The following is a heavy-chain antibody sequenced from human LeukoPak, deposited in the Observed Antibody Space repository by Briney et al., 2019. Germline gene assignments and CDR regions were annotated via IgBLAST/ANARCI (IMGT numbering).Heavy chain of an antibody. CDR1: GASISSGGYY. Sequence: SQTLSLTCTVSGASISSGGYYWSWVRQDPGKGLEWIGYIYYGGSTYYNPSLKSRVTISVDTSKNQFSLELSSVTAADTAVYFCARADGGVRGYYFDYWGQGIMVTVSS. CDR3: ARADGGVRGYYFDY. CDR2: IYYGGST. V-gene: IGHV4-31*03. D-gene: IGHD3-10*01. J-gene: IGHJ4*02.